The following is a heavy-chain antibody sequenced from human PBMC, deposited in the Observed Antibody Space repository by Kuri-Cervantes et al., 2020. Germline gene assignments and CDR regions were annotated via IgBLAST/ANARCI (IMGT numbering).Heavy chain of an antibody. Sequence: SQTLSLTCAVSGYSISSGYYWGWIRQPPGKGLEWIGSIYHSGSTYYNPSLKSRVTISVDTSKNQFSLKLSSVTAADTAVYYRARDEDCSGGSCFSAYWGQGTLVTVSS. CDR3: ARDEDCSGGSCFSAY. CDR2: IYHSGST. J-gene: IGHJ4*02. V-gene: IGHV4-38-2*02. CDR1: GYSISSGYY. D-gene: IGHD2-15*01.